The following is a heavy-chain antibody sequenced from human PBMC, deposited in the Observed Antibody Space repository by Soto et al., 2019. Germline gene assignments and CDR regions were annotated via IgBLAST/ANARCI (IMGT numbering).Heavy chain of an antibody. CDR1: GFTFRGSS. CDR2: MIGGSHGT. D-gene: IGHD3-10*01. CDR3: AKDRRITMVRGVLRAFDS. Sequence: GGSLRLSCATSGFTFRGSSIHWVRQAPGKGLEWVSTMIGGSHGTAYSDSVRGRFTVSRDNSKNSLYLQMNSLRAEDTAVYYCAKDRRITMVRGVLRAFDSWGQGNLVTVSS. J-gene: IGHJ4*01. V-gene: IGHV3-23*01.